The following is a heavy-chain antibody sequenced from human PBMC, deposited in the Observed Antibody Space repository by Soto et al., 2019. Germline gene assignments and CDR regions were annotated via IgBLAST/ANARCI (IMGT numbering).Heavy chain of an antibody. Sequence: SETLSLTCTVSGGSISSYYWSWIRQPPGKGLEWIGYIYYSGSTNYNPSLKSRVTISVDTSKNQFSLKLSSVTAADTAVYYCAREVGGGFFDPWGQGTLVTVSS. V-gene: IGHV4-59*01. D-gene: IGHD3-16*01. CDR2: IYYSGST. CDR1: GGSISSYY. CDR3: AREVGGGFFDP. J-gene: IGHJ5*02.